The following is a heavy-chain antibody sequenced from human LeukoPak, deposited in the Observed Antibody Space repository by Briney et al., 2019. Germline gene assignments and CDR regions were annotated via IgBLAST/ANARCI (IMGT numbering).Heavy chain of an antibody. V-gene: IGHV4-38-2*02. D-gene: IGHD3-16*01. J-gene: IGHJ3*02. CDR3: ARELQYYDYVWGSSKDAFDI. Sequence: PSETLSLTCTVSGYSISSGCYWGWIRQPPGKGLEWIGSIYHSGSTYYNPSLKSRVTISVDTSKNQFSLKLSSVTAADTAVYYCARELQYYDYVWGSSKDAFDIWGQGTMVTVSS. CDR2: IYHSGST. CDR1: GYSISSGCY.